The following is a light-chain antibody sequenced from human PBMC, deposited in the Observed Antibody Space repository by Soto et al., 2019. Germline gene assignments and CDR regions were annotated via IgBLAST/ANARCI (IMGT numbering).Light chain of an antibody. CDR3: QQYDHWPPAT. CDR2: DVS. V-gene: IGKV3-15*01. J-gene: IGKJ1*01. Sequence: EIVMTQSPATLSVSPGERATLSCRASQSVSSNLAWYQQKRGQAPRLLMYDVSTRATGVPARFSGSGSGTEFTLTISSLQSEDFALYYCQQYDHWPPATFGQGTKVDI. CDR1: QSVSSN.